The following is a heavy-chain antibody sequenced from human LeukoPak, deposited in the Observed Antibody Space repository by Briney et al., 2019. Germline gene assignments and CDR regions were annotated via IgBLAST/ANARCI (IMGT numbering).Heavy chain of an antibody. CDR2: IYTSGST. V-gene: IGHV4-61*09. J-gene: IGHJ5*02. Sequence: KSSETLSLTCTVSGGSISSGSYYWSWIRQPAGKGLEWIGHIYTSGSTNYNPSLKSRVTISVDTSKNQFSLKLSSVTAADTAVYYCATRIAAAGPGAWFDPWGQGTLVTVSS. CDR3: ATRIAAAGPGAWFDP. CDR1: GGSISSGSYY. D-gene: IGHD6-13*01.